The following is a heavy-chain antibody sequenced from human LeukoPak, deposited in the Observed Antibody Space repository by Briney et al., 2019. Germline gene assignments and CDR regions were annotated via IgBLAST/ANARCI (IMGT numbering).Heavy chain of an antibody. CDR2: INHSGST. CDR3: AINLGYCGGGTCHPSFDY. V-gene: IGHV4-34*01. CDR1: GGSFSGYY. J-gene: IGHJ4*02. Sequence: SETLSLTCAVYGGSFSGYYWSWIRQPPGKGLEWIGEINHSGSTNYNPSLKSRVTISVDTSKNQFSLKLSSVTAADTAVYYCAINLGYCGGGTCHPSFDYWGQGTLVTVSS. D-gene: IGHD2-15*01.